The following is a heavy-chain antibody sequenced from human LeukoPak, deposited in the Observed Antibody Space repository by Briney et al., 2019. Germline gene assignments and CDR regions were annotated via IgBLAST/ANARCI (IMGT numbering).Heavy chain of an antibody. D-gene: IGHD2-2*01. CDR3: ARGRVVVPACGMDV. CDR2: INHSGST. Sequence: SETLSLTCAVYGGSFSGYYWSWIRQPPGKGLEWIGEINHSGSTNYNPSLKSRVTISVDTSKNQFSLKLSSVTAADTAVYYCARGRVVVPACGMDVWGQGTTVTVSS. V-gene: IGHV4-34*01. J-gene: IGHJ6*02. CDR1: GGSFSGYY.